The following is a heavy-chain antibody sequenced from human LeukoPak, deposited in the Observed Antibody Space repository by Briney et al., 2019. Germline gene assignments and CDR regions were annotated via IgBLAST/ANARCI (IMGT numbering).Heavy chain of an antibody. CDR3: AADPIGLSHGLSFDY. CDR2: IVVGSGNT. V-gene: IGHV1-58*02. J-gene: IGHJ4*02. CDR1: GFTFTSSA. D-gene: IGHD2-21*01. Sequence: ASVKVSCKASGFTFTSSAMQWVRQARGQRLEWIGWIVVGSGNTNYAQKFQERVTITRDMSASAAYMELSSLRSEDTAVYYCAADPIGLSHGLSFDYRGQGTLVTVSS.